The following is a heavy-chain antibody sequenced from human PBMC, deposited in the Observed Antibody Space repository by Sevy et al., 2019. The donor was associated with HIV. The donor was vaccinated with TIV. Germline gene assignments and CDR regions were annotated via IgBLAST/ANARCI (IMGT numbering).Heavy chain of an antibody. CDR2: ISYDGSNK. D-gene: IGHD5-12*01. CDR3: ASSRDGYNFGWYFDL. Sequence: GGSLRLSCAASGFTFSSYAMHWVRQAPGKGLEWVAVISYDGSNKYYADSVKGRFTISRDNSKNTLYLQMNSLRAEDTAVYYCASSRDGYNFGWYFDLWGSGTLVTVSS. J-gene: IGHJ2*01. CDR1: GFTFSSYA. V-gene: IGHV3-30-3*01.